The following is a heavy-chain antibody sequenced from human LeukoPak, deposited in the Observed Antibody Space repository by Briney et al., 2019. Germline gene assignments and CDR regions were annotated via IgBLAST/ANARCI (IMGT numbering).Heavy chain of an antibody. Sequence: PSETLSLTCTVSGGSTSSSSYYWGWIRQPPGKGLEWIGSIYYSGSTYYNPSLKSRVTISVDTSKNQFSLKLSSVTAADTAVYYCARPGIAAAETPFLDVWGKGATVTVSS. CDR3: ARPGIAAAETPFLDV. D-gene: IGHD6-13*01. CDR1: GGSTSSSSYY. V-gene: IGHV4-39*01. CDR2: IYYSGST. J-gene: IGHJ6*04.